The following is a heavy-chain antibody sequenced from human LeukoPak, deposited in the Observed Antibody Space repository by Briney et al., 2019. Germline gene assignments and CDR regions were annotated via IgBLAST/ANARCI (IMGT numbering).Heavy chain of an antibody. CDR3: AKELRSNDY. CDR2: IDISVSNA. D-gene: IGHD5-12*01. CDR1: VFTFSSHA. V-gene: IGHV3-23*01. J-gene: IGHJ4*02. Sequence: PGGSLRLSCAASVFTFSSHAMSWVRQAPGRGLEWVSSIDISVSNAYYADSVKGRFTISRDNSRNTLYLQMDSLRAEDSAIYYCAKELRSNDYWGQGTLVTVSS.